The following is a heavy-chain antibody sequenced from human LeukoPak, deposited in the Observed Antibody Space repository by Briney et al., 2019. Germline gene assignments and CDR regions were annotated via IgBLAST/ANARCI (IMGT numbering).Heavy chain of an antibody. CDR3: ARGEYCSSTSCYRNWFDP. CDR1: GGSISSGSYY. CDR2: IYTSGST. J-gene: IGHJ5*02. Sequence: SETLSLTCTVSGGSISSGSYYWSWIRQPAGKGPEWIGRIYTSGSTNYNPSLKSRVTISVDTSKNQFSLKLSSVTAADTAVYYCARGEYCSSTSCYRNWFDPWGQGTLVTVSS. V-gene: IGHV4-61*02. D-gene: IGHD2-2*01.